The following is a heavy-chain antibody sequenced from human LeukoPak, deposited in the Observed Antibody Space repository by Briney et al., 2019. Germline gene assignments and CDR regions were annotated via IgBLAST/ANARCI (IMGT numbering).Heavy chain of an antibody. J-gene: IGHJ5*02. CDR2: IYHSGST. D-gene: IGHD2-15*01. CDR3: AREEIVVVVAATNWFDP. CDR1: GYSISSGYY. Sequence: SETLSLTCTVSGYSISSGYYWGWIRQPPGKGLEWIGSIYHSGSTYYNPSLKSRVTISVDTSKNQFSLKLSSVTAADTAVYYCAREEIVVVVAATNWFDPWGQGTLVTVSS. V-gene: IGHV4-38-2*02.